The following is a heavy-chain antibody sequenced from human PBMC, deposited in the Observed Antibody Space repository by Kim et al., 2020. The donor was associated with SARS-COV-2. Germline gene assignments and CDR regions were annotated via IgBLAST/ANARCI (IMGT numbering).Heavy chain of an antibody. CDR1: GGSFSGYY. CDR2: INHSGST. V-gene: IGHV4-34*01. Sequence: SETLSLTCAVYGGSFSGYYWSWIRQPPGKGLEWIGEINHSGSTNYNPSLKSRVTISVDTSKNQFSLKLSSVTAADTAVYYCARDRFRRYGNIAAAAVFDYWGQGTLVTVSS. CDR3: ARDRFRRYGNIAAAAVFDY. J-gene: IGHJ4*02. D-gene: IGHD6-13*01.